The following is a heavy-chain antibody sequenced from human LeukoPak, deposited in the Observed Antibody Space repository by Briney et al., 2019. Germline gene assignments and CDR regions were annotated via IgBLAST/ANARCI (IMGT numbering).Heavy chain of an antibody. V-gene: IGHV1-18*01. CDR2: ISAYNGNT. CDR1: GYTFTSYG. D-gene: IGHD3-3*01. CDR3: ARQNPGYDFWSGDDY. Sequence: GASVKVSCKASGYTFTSYGISWVRQAPGQGLEWMGWISAYNGNTNYAQKLQGRVTMTTDTSTSTAYMELRSLRSDDTAVYYCARQNPGYDFWSGDDYWGQGTLVTVSS. J-gene: IGHJ4*02.